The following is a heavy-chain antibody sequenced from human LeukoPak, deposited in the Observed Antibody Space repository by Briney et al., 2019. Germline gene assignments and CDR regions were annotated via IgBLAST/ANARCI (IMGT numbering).Heavy chain of an antibody. CDR2: ISYDGSNK. CDR1: GFTFSSYD. CDR3: ATGAVRPGSGFYAPFDP. D-gene: IGHD6-19*01. V-gene: IGHV3-30*03. J-gene: IGHJ5*02. Sequence: GGSLRLSCAASGFTFSSYDIHWVRQAPGKGLQWVAVISYDGSNKYYTDSVKGRFTISRDNSKNTLYLEMNSLRAEDTAVYYCATGAVRPGSGFYAPFDPWGQGTLVTVSS.